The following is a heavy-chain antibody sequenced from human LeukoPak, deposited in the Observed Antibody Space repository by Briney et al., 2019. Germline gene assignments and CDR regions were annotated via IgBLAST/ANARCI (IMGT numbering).Heavy chain of an antibody. CDR1: GGTFSSYA. V-gene: IGHV1-69*05. J-gene: IGHJ5*02. D-gene: IGHD6-13*01. CDR3: ARDLLGLGLAADGTENWFDP. CDR2: IIPIFGTA. Sequence: SVKVSCKASGGTFSSYAISWVRQAPGQGLEWMERIIPIFGTANYAQKFQGRVTITTDESTSTAYMELISLRSEDPAVYYCARDLLGLGLAADGTENWFDPWGQGTLVTVSS.